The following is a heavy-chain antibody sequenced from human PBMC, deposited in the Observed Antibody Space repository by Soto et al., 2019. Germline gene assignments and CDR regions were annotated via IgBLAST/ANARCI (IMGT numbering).Heavy chain of an antibody. CDR2: ISPNSGAT. V-gene: IGHV1-18*01. CDR3: EREMWTRSGPVTFFDY. J-gene: IGHJ4*02. CDR1: GYTFTSYG. D-gene: IGHD6-25*01. Sequence: QVQLVQSEGELREPGASVTVSCRASGYTFTSYGITWVRQAPGQGLEWMGYISPNSGATTYAQNLQGRLTLTTDTSTSTAYMELRSMSSDDTAIYYCEREMWTRSGPVTFFDYWGLGALVTVSS.